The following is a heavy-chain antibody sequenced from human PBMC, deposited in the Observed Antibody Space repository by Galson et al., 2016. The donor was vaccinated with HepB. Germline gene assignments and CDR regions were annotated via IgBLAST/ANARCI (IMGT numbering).Heavy chain of an antibody. V-gene: IGHV3-7*02. CDR1: GFTFSRDW. CDR3: ATGSSGIWQPYYFDY. D-gene: IGHD6-25*01. J-gene: IGHJ4*02. CDR2: IKQDGSEK. Sequence: SLRLSCAASGFTFSRDWMTWVRQAPGKGLEWVANIKQDGSEKNYVDSVKGRFTISRDNTKNSMFLQMSSLRAEATAMYCCATGSSGIWQPYYFDYWGQGTLVTCSA.